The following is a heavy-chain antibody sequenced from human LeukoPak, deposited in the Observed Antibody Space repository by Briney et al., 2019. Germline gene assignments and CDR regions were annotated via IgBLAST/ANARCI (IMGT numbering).Heavy chain of an antibody. CDR1: GXTFSNYA. Sequence: GGSLRLSCAASGXTFSNYAMSWVRQAPGKGLEWVSSIGGSGGATYYADSVKGRFTISRDNSKNTLNLHMNSLRAEDTAVYYCAKYATGGDYWGQGTLVTVSS. D-gene: IGHD2-8*01. V-gene: IGHV3-23*01. CDR2: IGGSGGAT. J-gene: IGHJ4*02. CDR3: AKYATGGDY.